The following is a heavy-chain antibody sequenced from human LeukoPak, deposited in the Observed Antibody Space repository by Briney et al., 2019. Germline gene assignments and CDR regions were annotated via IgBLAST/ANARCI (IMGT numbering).Heavy chain of an antibody. CDR1: GDSITRGTYY. CDR3: ARDRGNGDYGDYFDS. D-gene: IGHD4-17*01. J-gene: IGHJ4*02. V-gene: IGHV4-61*02. CDR2: IHTSSRV. Sequence: SETLTLTCTVSGDSITRGTYYWNWIRQPAGKGLEWIGRIHTSSRVNYNPSLKSRVTISIDTSRNLVSLRLTSVTAADAAVYYCARDRGNGDYGDYFDSWGQGTLVSVSS.